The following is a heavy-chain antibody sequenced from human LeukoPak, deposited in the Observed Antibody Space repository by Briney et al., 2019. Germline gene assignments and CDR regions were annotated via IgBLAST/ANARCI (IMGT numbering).Heavy chain of an antibody. CDR2: IYTSGST. CDR1: GGSISSGSYY. J-gene: IGHJ4*02. Sequence: SETLSLTCTVSGGSISSGSYYWSWIRQPAGKGLEWIGRIYTSGSTNYNPSLKSRVTISVDTSKNLFSLKLSSVTAADTAVYYCARAYYDILTGYWALDYWGQGTLVTVSS. V-gene: IGHV4-61*02. D-gene: IGHD3-9*01. CDR3: ARAYYDILTGYWALDY.